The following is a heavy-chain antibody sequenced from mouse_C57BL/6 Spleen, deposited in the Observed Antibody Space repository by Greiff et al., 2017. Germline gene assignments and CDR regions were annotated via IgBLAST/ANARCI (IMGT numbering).Heavy chain of an antibody. J-gene: IGHJ2*01. Sequence: QVQLQQSGAELMKPGASVKLSCKATGYTFTGYWIEWVKQRPGHGLEWIGEILPGSCSTNYNEKFKGKATFTADTSSNTAYMQLSSLTTEDSAIYYCARRGYPLFFDYWGQGTTLTVSS. CDR2: ILPGSCST. CDR3: ARRGYPLFFDY. D-gene: IGHD6-1*01. V-gene: IGHV1-9*01. CDR1: GYTFTGYW.